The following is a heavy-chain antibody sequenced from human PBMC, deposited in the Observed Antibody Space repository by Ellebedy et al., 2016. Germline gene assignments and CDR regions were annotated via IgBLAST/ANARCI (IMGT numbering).Heavy chain of an antibody. D-gene: IGHD2/OR15-2a*01. CDR1: GLSLSIKF. CDR2: MFSDGRS. Sequence: GGSLRLSCAASGLSLSIKFMSWVRQAPGKGLEWVSVMFSDGRSFYADSVRGRFTISRDISKNTLYLQMNSLRAEDTAVYYCAGEHFYGLDVWGQGTTVTVSS. V-gene: IGHV3-53*01. J-gene: IGHJ6*02. CDR3: AGEHFYGLDV.